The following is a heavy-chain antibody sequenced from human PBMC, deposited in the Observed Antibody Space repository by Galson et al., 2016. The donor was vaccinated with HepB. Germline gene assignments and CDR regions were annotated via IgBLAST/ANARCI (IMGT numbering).Heavy chain of an antibody. Sequence: SLRLSCAASGFTFGDYAMSWVRQAPGKGLEWVGLIRSKAYGGTTEYAASVKGRFTILRDDSKSIAYLQMNSLKTEDTAVYYCTRTFVYWGQGTLVTVSS. CDR1: GFTFGDYA. V-gene: IGHV3-49*04. J-gene: IGHJ4*02. D-gene: IGHD2/OR15-2a*01. CDR2: IRSKAYGGTT. CDR3: TRTFVY.